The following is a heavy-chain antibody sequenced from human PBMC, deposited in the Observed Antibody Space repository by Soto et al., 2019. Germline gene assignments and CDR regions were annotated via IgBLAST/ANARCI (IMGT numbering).Heavy chain of an antibody. CDR2: IYPGDSDT. CDR1: GYSFTSYW. Sequence: PGESLKISCKGSGYSFTSYWIGWVRQMPGKGLEWMGIIYPGDSDTRYSPSFQGQVTISADKSISTAYLQWSSLKASDTAMYYCARVVVYCSGGSCYGSTGSTPGPTVVGWFDPWGQGTLVTVSS. J-gene: IGHJ5*02. CDR3: ARVVVYCSGGSCYGSTGSTPGPTVVGWFDP. V-gene: IGHV5-51*01. D-gene: IGHD2-15*01.